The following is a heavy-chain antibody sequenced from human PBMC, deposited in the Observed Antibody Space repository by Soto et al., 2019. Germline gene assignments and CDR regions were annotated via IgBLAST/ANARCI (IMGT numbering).Heavy chain of an antibody. Sequence: AKLSCKAAGYTCTGYGISWVRQAPGQGLEWMGWISAYNGNTNYAQKLQGRVTMTTDTSTSTAYMELRSLRSDDTAMYYCAISGIAAAGTNYFDYWCQGTLVTVSS. D-gene: IGHD6-13*01. J-gene: IGHJ4*02. CDR2: ISAYNGNT. CDR3: AISGIAAAGTNYFDY. V-gene: IGHV1-18*04. CDR1: GYTCTGYG.